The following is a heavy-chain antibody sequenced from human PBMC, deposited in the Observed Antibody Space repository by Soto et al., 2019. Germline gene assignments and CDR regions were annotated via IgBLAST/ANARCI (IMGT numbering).Heavy chain of an antibody. V-gene: IGHV1-69*13. CDR3: ARDPGITGAERIPYHAMDV. CDR1: RGTFSSYA. Sequence: SVKVSCKAPRGTFSSYAISWVRQAPGEGLEWMGGIIPIVGTTNYAQMFQGRVAMTADPATSTAYMELSSLRYEDTAMYYCARDPGITGAERIPYHAMDVGGPGTTVTVSS. J-gene: IGHJ6*02. D-gene: IGHD1-20*01. CDR2: IIPIVGTT.